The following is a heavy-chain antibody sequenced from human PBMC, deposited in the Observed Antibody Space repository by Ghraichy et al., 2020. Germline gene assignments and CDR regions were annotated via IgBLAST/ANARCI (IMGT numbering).Heavy chain of an antibody. D-gene: IGHD3-22*01. J-gene: IGHJ4*02. V-gene: IGHV3-23*01. CDR3: AKDLVALDDTYYYDSSGYYYGFFDY. CDR1: GFTFSSYA. Sequence: GESLNISCAASGFTFSSYAMSWVRQAPGKGLEWVSAISGSGGSTYYADSVKGRFTISRDNSKNTLYLQMNSLRAEDTAVYYCAKDLVALDDTYYYDSSGYYYGFFDYWGQGTLVTVSS. CDR2: ISGSGGST.